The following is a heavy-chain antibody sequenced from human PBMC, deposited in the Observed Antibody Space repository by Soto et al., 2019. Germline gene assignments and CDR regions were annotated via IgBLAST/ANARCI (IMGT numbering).Heavy chain of an antibody. Sequence: SETLSLTCTVSGGSISSYYWSWIRQPPGKGLEWIGYIYYSGSTNYNPSLKSRVTISVDTSKNQFSLKLSSVTAADTAVYYCARHAAGPFDYWGQGTLVTVSS. CDR3: ARHAAGPFDY. CDR2: IYYSGST. J-gene: IGHJ4*02. D-gene: IGHD6-13*01. CDR1: GGSISSYY. V-gene: IGHV4-59*08.